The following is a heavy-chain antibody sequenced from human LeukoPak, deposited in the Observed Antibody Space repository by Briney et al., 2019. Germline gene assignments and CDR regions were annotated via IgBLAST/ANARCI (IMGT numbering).Heavy chain of an antibody. J-gene: IGHJ4*02. CDR3: AKSKRFSGTYSFDY. Sequence: GGSLRLSCAASGFTFSSYSMNWVGQAPGKALEWFSYISSSSSTIYYADSVKGRFTISRDNAKNSLSLQMNSLRVEDTAVYYCAKSKRFSGTYSFDYWGQGTLVTVSS. CDR2: ISSSSSTI. D-gene: IGHD3-10*01. CDR1: GFTFSSYS. V-gene: IGHV3-48*01.